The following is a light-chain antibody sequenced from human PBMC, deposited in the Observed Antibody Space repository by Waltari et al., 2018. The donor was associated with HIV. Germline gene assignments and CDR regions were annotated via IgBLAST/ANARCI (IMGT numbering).Light chain of an antibody. CDR1: PSLLYSSNSKNY. CDR2: WAS. J-gene: IGKJ2*02. V-gene: IGKV4-1*01. CDR3: QQYYGLPCI. Sequence: DVVLTHTPHSLSVSVGERATPNCTWSPSLLYSSNSKNYLAWYQQKPGQRPEFLIYWASTRESGVPDRFNGSGSGTDFTLTISGLQAEDVAVYYCQQYYGLPCIFGQGTKLEIK.